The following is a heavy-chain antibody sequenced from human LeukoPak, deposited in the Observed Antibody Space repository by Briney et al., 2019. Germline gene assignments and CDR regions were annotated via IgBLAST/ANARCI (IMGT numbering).Heavy chain of an antibody. V-gene: IGHV4-34*01. CDR3: ARASYDSSGYYFDY. Sequence: SETLSLTCAVYAGSFSGYYCSWIRQPPGKGLEWIGEINHSGSTNYNPSLKSRVTISVDTSKNQFSLKLSSVTAADTAVYYCARASYDSSGYYFDYWGQGTLVTVSS. J-gene: IGHJ4*02. CDR2: INHSGST. CDR1: AGSFSGYY. D-gene: IGHD3-22*01.